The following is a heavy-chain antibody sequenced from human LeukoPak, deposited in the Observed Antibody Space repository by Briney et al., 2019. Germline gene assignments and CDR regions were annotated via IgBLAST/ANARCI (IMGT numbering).Heavy chain of an antibody. V-gene: IGHV4-30-4*01. CDR1: GGSISSGDYY. D-gene: IGHD1-26*01. CDR2: IYYSGST. CDR3: AREGATTYIDY. J-gene: IGHJ4*02. Sequence: SETLSLTCTVSGGSISSGDYYWSWIRQPPGTGLEWIGYIYYSGSTYYNPSLKSRVTISVDTSKNQFSLKLSSVTAADTAVYYCAREGATTYIDYWGQGTLVTVSS.